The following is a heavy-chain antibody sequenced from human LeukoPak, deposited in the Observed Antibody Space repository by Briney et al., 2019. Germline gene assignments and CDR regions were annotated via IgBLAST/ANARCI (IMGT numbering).Heavy chain of an antibody. CDR2: IRYDGSNK. V-gene: IGHV3-30*02. J-gene: IGHJ4*02. CDR3: ARFNYDSKYYDY. CDR1: GFTFSSYG. D-gene: IGHD3-16*01. Sequence: GGSLGLSCAASGFTFSSYGMHWVRQAPGKGLEWVAFIRYDGSNKYYADSVKGRFTISRDNAKNTLYLQMNSLRAEDTAVYYCARFNYDSKYYDYWGQGTLVTVSS.